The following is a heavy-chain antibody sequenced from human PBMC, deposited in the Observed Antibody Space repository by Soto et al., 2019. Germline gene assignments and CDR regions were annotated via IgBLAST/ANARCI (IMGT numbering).Heavy chain of an antibody. CDR1: GFTFSSYS. Sequence: EVQLVESGGGLVKPGGSLRLSCAASGFTFSSYSMNWVRQAPGKGLEWVSSISSSSSYIYYTDSVKGRFTISRDNAKNSLYLQMNSRRAEDTAVYYCARGPPYSSGWGRDAFDIWGQGTMVTVSS. D-gene: IGHD6-19*01. V-gene: IGHV3-21*01. J-gene: IGHJ3*02. CDR3: ARGPPYSSGWGRDAFDI. CDR2: ISSSSSYI.